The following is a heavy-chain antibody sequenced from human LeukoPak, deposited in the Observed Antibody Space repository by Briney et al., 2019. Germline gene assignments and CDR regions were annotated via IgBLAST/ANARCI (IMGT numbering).Heavy chain of an antibody. D-gene: IGHD2-21*02. CDR2: INHSGST. J-gene: IGHJ4*02. V-gene: IGHV4-34*01. CDR1: GGSFSGYY. Sequence: SETLSLTCAVYGGSFSGYYWSWIRQPPGKGLEWIGEINHSGSTNYNPSLKSRVTISVDTSKNQFSLKLSSVTAADTAVYYCARGNVVVTAKIDYWGQGTLVTVSS. CDR3: ARGNVVVTAKIDY.